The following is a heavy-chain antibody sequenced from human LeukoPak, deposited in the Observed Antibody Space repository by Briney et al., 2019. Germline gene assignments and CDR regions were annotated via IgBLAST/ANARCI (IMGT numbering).Heavy chain of an antibody. Sequence: SETLSLTCTVSGGSIRSTSYYWSWIRQPPGKGLEWIGEINHSGSTNYNPSLKSRVTISVDTSKNQFSLKLSSVTAADTAAYYCARVSFNRLWWLKYYFDYWGQGTLVTVSS. D-gene: IGHD2-21*01. CDR2: INHSGST. J-gene: IGHJ4*02. V-gene: IGHV4-39*07. CDR3: ARVSFNRLWWLKYYFDY. CDR1: GGSIRSTSYY.